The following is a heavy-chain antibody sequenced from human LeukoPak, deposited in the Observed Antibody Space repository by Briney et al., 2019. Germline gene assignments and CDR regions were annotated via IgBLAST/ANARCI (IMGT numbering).Heavy chain of an antibody. CDR3: AGDNPDYYYMDV. CDR2: ISSSSSYI. V-gene: IGHV3-21*01. J-gene: IGHJ6*03. CDR1: GFTFSSYS. Sequence: GGSLRLSCAASGFTFSSYSMNWVRQAPGKGLEWVSSISSSSSYIYYADSVKGRFTISRDNAKNSLYLQMNSLRAEDTAVYYCAGDNPDYYYMDVWDKGTTVTVSS. D-gene: IGHD1-14*01.